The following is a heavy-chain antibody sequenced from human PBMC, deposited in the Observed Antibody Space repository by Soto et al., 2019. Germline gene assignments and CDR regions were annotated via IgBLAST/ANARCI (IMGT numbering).Heavy chain of an antibody. Sequence: SETLSLTCTFSGSSIIGYYWTWIRQSPERGLEWIGYIHCSGSANYNPSLNSRLTMSVDRSKSQFSMKLASVTAADTAVYYCARGVGGSGLNWFDPWGQGTLVTVSS. CDR3: ARGVGGSGLNWFDP. CDR2: IHCSGSA. D-gene: IGHD6-19*01. J-gene: IGHJ5*02. V-gene: IGHV4-59*12. CDR1: GSSIIGYY.